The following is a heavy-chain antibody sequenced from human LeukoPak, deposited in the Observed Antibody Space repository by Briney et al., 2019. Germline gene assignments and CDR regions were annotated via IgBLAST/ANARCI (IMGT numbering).Heavy chain of an antibody. V-gene: IGHV3-48*04. D-gene: IGHD3-10*01. CDR3: ARAYYYGSGSYPDS. J-gene: IGHJ5*01. CDR1: GFTFSSFS. CDR2: ILHNSATI. Sequence: GRSLRLSCAASGFTFSSFSMNWVRQAPGKGLEWLSYILHNSATIYYANSVKGRFTVSRDNAKNSLYLQMNSLRADDTAVYYCARAYYYGSGSYPDSRGQGTLVTVSS.